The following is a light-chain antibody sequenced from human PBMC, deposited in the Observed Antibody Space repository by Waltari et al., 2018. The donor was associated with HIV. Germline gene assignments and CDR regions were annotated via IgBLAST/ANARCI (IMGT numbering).Light chain of an antibody. CDR3: QTWATGIRV. J-gene: IGLJ3*02. Sequence: QLVLTQSPSASASLGASVKLTCTLSSAHSSYAIAWHQQQPEKGPRYLMKVNSDGSHRKGDGFPDRFSGSSSGAERYLIISSLQSEDEADYYCQTWATGIRVFGGGTKLTVL. CDR2: VNSDGSH. CDR1: SAHSSYA. V-gene: IGLV4-69*01.